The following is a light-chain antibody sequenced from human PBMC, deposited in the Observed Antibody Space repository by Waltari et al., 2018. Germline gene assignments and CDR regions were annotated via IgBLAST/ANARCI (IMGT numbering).Light chain of an antibody. CDR1: QSVSSN. Sequence: EIVCTPSPASLSLSPGERATLSCRASQSVSSNLAWYQQKPGQAPRLLIYAASSRATGIPDRFSGSGSGTDFTLTISSLEPEDFAVYYCQQYTNWPLTFGGGTKVEIK. J-gene: IGKJ4*01. CDR2: AAS. CDR3: QQYTNWPLT. V-gene: IGKV3-15*01.